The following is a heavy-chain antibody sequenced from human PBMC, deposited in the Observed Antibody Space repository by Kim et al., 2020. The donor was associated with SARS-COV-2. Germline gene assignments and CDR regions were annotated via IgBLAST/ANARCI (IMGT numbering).Heavy chain of an antibody. J-gene: IGHJ3*01. CDR1: GYTFTSYG. V-gene: IGHV1-18*01. CDR2: ISGYNARI. CDR3: ARDGHYYDSSGYNDAFEV. Sequence: ASVKVSCTASGYTFTSYGISWVRQAPGQGLEWMGWISGYNARIKYAERFQGRVTVTKDTSTSTAYMELRSLRSDDTAVYYCARDGHYYDSSGYNDAFEVWGQGTVVSVSS. D-gene: IGHD3-22*01.